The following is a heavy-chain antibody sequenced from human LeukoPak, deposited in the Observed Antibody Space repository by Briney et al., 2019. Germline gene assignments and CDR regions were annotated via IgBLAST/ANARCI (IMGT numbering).Heavy chain of an antibody. V-gene: IGHV4-30-4*08. J-gene: IGHJ4*02. CDR1: GGSISSGDHY. Sequence: PSQTLSLTCTLSGGSISSGDHYWSWIRQPPGKGLEWIGYIYYSGSTWYNPSLKSRVTISVDTSKNQFSLKLSSVTAADTAVYYCARMAVAGKGHGDYWGQGTLVTVSS. D-gene: IGHD6-19*01. CDR3: ARMAVAGKGHGDY. CDR2: IYYSGST.